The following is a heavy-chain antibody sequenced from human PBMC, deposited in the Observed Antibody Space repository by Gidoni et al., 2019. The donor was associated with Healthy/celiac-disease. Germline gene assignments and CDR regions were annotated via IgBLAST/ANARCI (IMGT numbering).Heavy chain of an antibody. V-gene: IGHV3-13*01. CDR2: IGAAGDT. J-gene: IGHJ6*02. CDR1: GFTFRRYD. D-gene: IGHD2-21*02. CDR3: ARAYCGGDCSGGFGSGGYYYYGMDV. Sequence: EVQMVEDRGGLVPPREPLSRPRPASGFTFRRYDIHWVLHAPGKGLEWVSAIGAAGDTLYPCSVQARFTISRENSKHPLYPQMNSLRAGDTSVCYCARAYCGGDCSGGFGSGGYYYYGMDVWGQVTTVTVSS.